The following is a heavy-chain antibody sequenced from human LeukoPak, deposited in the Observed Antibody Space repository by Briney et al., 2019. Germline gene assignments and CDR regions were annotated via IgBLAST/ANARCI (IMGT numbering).Heavy chain of an antibody. D-gene: IGHD3-10*01. Sequence: PGGSLRLSCAASGFTVSSNYMRWIRQAPGKGLEWVSIFYSGGYTYYADSVKGRFTISRDNSKNTLYLQMNSLRAEDTAVYYCARGEYYYYYYRDVCGRGTTVTVSS. V-gene: IGHV3-66*02. CDR3: ARGEYYYYYYRDV. J-gene: IGHJ6*03. CDR2: FYSGGYT. CDR1: GFTVSSNY.